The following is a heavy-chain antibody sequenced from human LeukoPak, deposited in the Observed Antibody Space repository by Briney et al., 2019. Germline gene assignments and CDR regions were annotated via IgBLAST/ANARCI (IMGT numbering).Heavy chain of an antibody. Sequence: GGSLRFSCAASGFTFSSYAMSWGRQAPGKGLGWVSAISGSGGSTYYADSVKGRFTISRDNSKNTLYLQMNSLRAEDTAVYYCAKVVTRAARPSYYFDYWGQGTLVTVSS. CDR2: ISGSGGST. D-gene: IGHD6-6*01. CDR3: AKVVTRAARPSYYFDY. CDR1: GFTFSSYA. J-gene: IGHJ4*02. V-gene: IGHV3-23*01.